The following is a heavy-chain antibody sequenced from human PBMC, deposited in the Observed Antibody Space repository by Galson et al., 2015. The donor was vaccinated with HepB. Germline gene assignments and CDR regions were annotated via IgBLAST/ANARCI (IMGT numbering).Heavy chain of an antibody. CDR1: GFTLSSFE. CDR3: ARAAMTVVVRGLNAFDI. J-gene: IGHJ3*02. V-gene: IGHV3-48*03. Sequence: SLRLSCAASGFTLSSFEMSWVRQAPGRGLEWVSYISYSGSAIYYAESVEGRFTISRDNAKNSLYLQMNSLRAEDTAVYYCARAAMTVVVRGLNAFDIWGQGTVVTVSS. D-gene: IGHD3-22*01. CDR2: ISYSGSAI.